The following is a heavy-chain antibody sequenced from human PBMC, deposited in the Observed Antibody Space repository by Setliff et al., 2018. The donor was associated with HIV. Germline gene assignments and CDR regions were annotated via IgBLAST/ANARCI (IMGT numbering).Heavy chain of an antibody. CDR2: IYYIGTT. CDR3: ARLASTRDWYFDL. V-gene: IGHV4-39*02. J-gene: IGHJ2*01. CDR1: GDSISTDY. Sequence: SETLSLTCTVSGDSISTDYWGWIRQPPGKGLEWVGSIYYIGTTYYNPSLKSRVTISIDTSKNDFSLKLTSVTAADTAMYYCARLASTRDWYFDLWGRGTLVTVSS.